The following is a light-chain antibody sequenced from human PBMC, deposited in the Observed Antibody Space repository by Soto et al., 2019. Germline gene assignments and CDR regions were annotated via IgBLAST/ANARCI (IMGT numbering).Light chain of an antibody. CDR1: SSDVGGYNY. CDR2: DVN. J-gene: IGLJ2*01. Sequence: QSALTQPASVSGSPGQSISISCTGSSSDVGGYNYVSWYQHHPGKAPKLMIYDVNNRPSGVSNRFSGSRSGNTASLTISGLQAEDEADYYCSSYTSSSTVVFGGGTKPPS. V-gene: IGLV2-14*03. CDR3: SSYTSSSTVV.